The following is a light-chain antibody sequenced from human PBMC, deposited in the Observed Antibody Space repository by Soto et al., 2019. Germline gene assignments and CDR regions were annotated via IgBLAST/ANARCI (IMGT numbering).Light chain of an antibody. CDR1: QDITNY. J-gene: IGKJ4*01. CDR3: QQYDNLPLT. Sequence: DIQMTQSPSSLTASVGDSVTITCQASQDITNYLNWYQHKPGKAPKLLIYDASNLETGVPSRFSGSGSGTDFTFTISSLQPEDIATYYCQQYDNLPLTFGGGTKVDIK. CDR2: DAS. V-gene: IGKV1-33*01.